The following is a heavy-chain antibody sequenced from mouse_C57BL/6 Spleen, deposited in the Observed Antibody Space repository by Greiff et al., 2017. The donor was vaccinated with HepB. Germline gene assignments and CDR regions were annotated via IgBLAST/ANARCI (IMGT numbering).Heavy chain of an antibody. V-gene: IGHV5-6*01. Sequence: EVKLVESGGDLVKPGGSLKLSCAASGFTFSSYGMSWVRQTPDKRLEWVATISSGGSYTYYPDSVKGRFTISRDNAKNTLYLQMSSLKSEDTAMYYCARLDIYFDVWGTGTTVTVSS. CDR1: GFTFSSYG. CDR3: ARLDIYFDV. CDR2: ISSGGSYT. J-gene: IGHJ1*03. D-gene: IGHD1-3*01.